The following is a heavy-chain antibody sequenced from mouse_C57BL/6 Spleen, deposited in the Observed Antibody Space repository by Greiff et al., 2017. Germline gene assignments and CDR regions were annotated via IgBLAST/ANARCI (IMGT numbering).Heavy chain of an antibody. V-gene: IGHV1-82*01. CDR1: GYAFSSSW. Sequence: VQRVESGPELVKPGASVKISCKASGYAFSSSWMNWVKQRPGTGLEWIGRIYPGDGDTNYNGKFKGKATLTADKSSSTAYMQLSSLTSEDSAVYFCARDGYYEFAYWGQGTLVTVSA. CDR3: ARDGYYEFAY. D-gene: IGHD2-3*01. CDR2: IYPGDGDT. J-gene: IGHJ3*01.